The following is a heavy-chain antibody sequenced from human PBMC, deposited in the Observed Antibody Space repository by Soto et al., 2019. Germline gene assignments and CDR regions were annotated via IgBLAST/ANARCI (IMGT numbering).Heavy chain of an antibody. CDR1: GFTFSSYA. D-gene: IGHD5-18*01. Sequence: PGGSLRLSCAASGFTFSSYAMHWVRQAPGKGLEWVAVISYDGSNKYYADSVKGRFTISRDNSKNTLYLQMNSLRAEDTAVYYCARAMHDRGYSYVGYYYGMDVWGQGTKVTVSS. V-gene: IGHV3-30-3*01. CDR3: ARAMHDRGYSYVGYYYGMDV. CDR2: ISYDGSNK. J-gene: IGHJ6*02.